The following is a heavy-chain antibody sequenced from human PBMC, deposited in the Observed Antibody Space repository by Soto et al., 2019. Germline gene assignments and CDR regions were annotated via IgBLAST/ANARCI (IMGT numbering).Heavy chain of an antibody. Sequence: GESLKISCKGSGFGFDITWLAWLRQVPGKGLEWVGIIYPGDSDTRYSPSLEGRVTLSVDKSITTAYLHWTSLKESDTATYYCAKFQRYFDRTGYLDAWGQGTLVTVSS. D-gene: IGHD3-9*01. CDR1: GFGFDITW. V-gene: IGHV5-51*01. CDR3: AKFQRYFDRTGYLDA. CDR2: IYPGDSDT. J-gene: IGHJ5*02.